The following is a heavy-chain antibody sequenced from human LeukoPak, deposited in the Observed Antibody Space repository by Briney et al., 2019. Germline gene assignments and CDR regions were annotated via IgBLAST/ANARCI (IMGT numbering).Heavy chain of an antibody. CDR2: IYYSGST. CDR3: ARSGRIEAYYYDSSGYYGASFDY. J-gene: IGHJ4*02. V-gene: IGHV4-61*08. D-gene: IGHD3-22*01. Sequence: PSETLSLTCTVSGGSISSGGYYWSWIRQPPGKGLEWIGYIYYSGSTNYNPSLKSRVTISVDTSKNQFSLKLSSVTAADTAVYYCARSGRIEAYYYDSSGYYGASFDYWGQGTLVTVSS. CDR1: GGSISSGGYY.